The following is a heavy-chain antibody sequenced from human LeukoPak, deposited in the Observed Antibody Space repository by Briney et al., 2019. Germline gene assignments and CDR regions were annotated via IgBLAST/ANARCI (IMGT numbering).Heavy chain of an antibody. V-gene: IGHV1-8*01. D-gene: IGHD3-22*01. CDR3: AKTNYYDTTDDKPYTTHFDY. CDR1: GYTFTRYD. J-gene: IGHJ4*02. CDR2: MNPNTGDT. Sequence: ASVKVSCKASGYTFTRYDINWVRQATGQGLEWVGWMNPNTGDTGYAQKFQGRISMTGSTPLSTVYMELSSLRSEDTAMYYCAKTNYYDTTDDKPYTTHFDYWGQGALVTVSS.